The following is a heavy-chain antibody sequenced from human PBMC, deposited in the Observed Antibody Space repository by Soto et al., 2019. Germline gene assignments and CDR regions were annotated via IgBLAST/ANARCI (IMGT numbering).Heavy chain of an antibody. CDR3: ARDRVYSSSWYDAFDI. CDR2: ISSSSSYI. CDR1: GFTFSSYS. D-gene: IGHD6-13*01. V-gene: IGHV3-21*01. J-gene: IGHJ3*02. Sequence: EVQLVESGGGLVKPGGSLRLSCAASGFTFSSYSMNWVRQAPGKGREWVSSISSSSSYIYYADSVKGRFTISRDNAKNSLYLQMNSLRAEDTAVYYCARDRVYSSSWYDAFDIWGQGTMVTVSS.